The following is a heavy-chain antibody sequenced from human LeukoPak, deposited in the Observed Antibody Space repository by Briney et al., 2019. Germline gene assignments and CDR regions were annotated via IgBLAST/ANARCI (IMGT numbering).Heavy chain of an antibody. D-gene: IGHD3/OR15-3a*01. J-gene: IGHJ4*02. V-gene: IGHV4-34*01. CDR1: GGSFSGYY. CDR3: ARGGLVALDY. Sequence: PSETLSLTCAVYGGSFSGYYWSWIRQPPGKGLEWIGEINHSGSTNYNPSLKSRVTISVDTSKNQFSLKPSSVTAADTAVYYCARGGLVALDYWGQGTLVTVSS. CDR2: INHSGST.